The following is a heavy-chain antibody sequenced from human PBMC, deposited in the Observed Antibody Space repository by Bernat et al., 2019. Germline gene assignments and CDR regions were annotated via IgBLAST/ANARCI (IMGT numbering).Heavy chain of an antibody. D-gene: IGHD6-13*01. CDR2: IYYSGCT. Sequence: QLQLQESGPGLVKPSETLSLTCTVSGGSISSSSYYWGWIRQPPGKGLEWIGSIYYSGCTYYNASLKSRVTISVDTSKNQFSLKLSSVTAADTAVYYCARQRSSSWYSPFEYWGQGTLVTVSS. CDR1: GGSISSSSYY. CDR3: ARQRSSSWYSPFEY. J-gene: IGHJ4*02. V-gene: IGHV4-39*01.